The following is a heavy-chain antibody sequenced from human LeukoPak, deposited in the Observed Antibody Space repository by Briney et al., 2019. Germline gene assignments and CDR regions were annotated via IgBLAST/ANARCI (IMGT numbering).Heavy chain of an antibody. J-gene: IGHJ6*02. D-gene: IGHD3-3*01. CDR1: GGSISSYY. CDR2: IYYSGST. V-gene: IGHV4-59*08. Sequence: SETLSLTCTVSGGSISSYYWSWIRQPPGKGLEWIGYIYYSGSTNYNPSLKSRVTISVDTSKNQFSLKLSSVTAADTAVYYCARLGVVPYYYYGMDVWGQGTTVTVSS. CDR3: ARLGVVPYYYYGMDV.